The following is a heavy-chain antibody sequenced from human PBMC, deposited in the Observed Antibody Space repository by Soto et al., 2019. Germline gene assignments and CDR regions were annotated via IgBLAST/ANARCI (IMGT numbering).Heavy chain of an antibody. J-gene: IGHJ4*02. V-gene: IGHV4-31*03. D-gene: IGHD3-22*01. CDR1: GGSISSGGYY. CDR2: SYYSGST. CDR3: ARTPAPHLSSGYSYYFDY. Sequence: QVQLQESGPGLVKPSQTLSLTCTVSGGSISSGGYYWRWIRQHPGKGLEWIGYSYYSGSTYYNPSLKSRVTISVDTSKNQFSLKLSSVTAADTSVYYCARTPAPHLSSGYSYYFDYWGQGTLVTVSS.